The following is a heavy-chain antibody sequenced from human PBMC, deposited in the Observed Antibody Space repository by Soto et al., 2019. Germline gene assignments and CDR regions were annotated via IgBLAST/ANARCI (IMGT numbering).Heavy chain of an antibody. V-gene: IGHV6-1*01. Sequence: KQSQTLSLTCAISGDSVSSNSAAWNWIRQSPSRGLEWLGRTYYRSKWYNDYAVSVKSRITINPDTSKNQFSLQLNSVTPEDTAVYYCAREGVVVVAATPYYYGMDVWGQGTTVTVSS. CDR2: TYYRSKWYN. CDR1: GDSVSSNSAA. J-gene: IGHJ6*02. CDR3: AREGVVVVAATPYYYGMDV. D-gene: IGHD2-15*01.